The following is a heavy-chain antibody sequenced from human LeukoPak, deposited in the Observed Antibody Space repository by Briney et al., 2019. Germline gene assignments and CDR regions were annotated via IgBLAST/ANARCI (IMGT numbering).Heavy chain of an antibody. CDR3: ARYCSSTSCYGEFDP. CDR1: GYTFTGYY. CDR2: INPNSGGT. D-gene: IGHD2-2*01. Sequence: GASVKVSCKASGYTFTGYYMHWVRQAPGQGLEWMGWINPNSGGTNYAQKFQGRVTMTRDTSIRTAYMELSRLRSDDTAVYYCARYCSSTSCYGEFDPWGQGTLVTVSS. V-gene: IGHV1-2*02. J-gene: IGHJ5*02.